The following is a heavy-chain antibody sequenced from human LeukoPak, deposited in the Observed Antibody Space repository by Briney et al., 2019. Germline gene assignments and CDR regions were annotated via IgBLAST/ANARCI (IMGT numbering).Heavy chain of an antibody. CDR1: GYSISSGYY. D-gene: IGHD1-7*01. J-gene: IGHJ4*02. CDR2: IYHSGST. V-gene: IGHV4-38-2*02. CDR3: ARLYGNYQNYFDY. Sequence: SETLSLTCTVSGYSISSGYYWGWIRQPPGKGLEWIGSIYHSGSTYYNPSLKSRVTISVDTSKNQFSLKLSSVTAADTAVYYCARLYGNYQNYFDYWGQGTLVAVSS.